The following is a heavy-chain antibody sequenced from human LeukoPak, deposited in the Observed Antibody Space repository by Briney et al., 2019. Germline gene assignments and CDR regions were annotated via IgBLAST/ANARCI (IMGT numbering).Heavy chain of an antibody. Sequence: ASVKVSCKASGYTFTSYYMHWVRQAPGKGLEWMGGFDPEDGETIYAQKFQGRVTMTEDTSTDTAYMELSSLRSEDTAVYYCATDFAPSISYYYYGMDVWGQGTTVTVSS. CDR1: GYTFTSYY. V-gene: IGHV1-24*01. CDR3: ATDFAPSISYYYYGMDV. J-gene: IGHJ6*02. CDR2: FDPEDGET. D-gene: IGHD3-3*02.